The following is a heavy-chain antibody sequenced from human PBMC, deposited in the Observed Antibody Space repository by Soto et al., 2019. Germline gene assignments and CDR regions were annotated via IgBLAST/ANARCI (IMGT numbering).Heavy chain of an antibody. J-gene: IGHJ4*02. D-gene: IGHD5-18*01. CDR1: GFTFSDHY. CDR2: IRNKANSYTT. CDR3: ARSFGYGGIDY. V-gene: IGHV3-72*01. Sequence: EVQLVESGGGLVQPGGSLRLSCAASGFTFSDHYMDWVRQAPEKGLEWIGRIRNKANSYTTEYAASVKGRFTISRDDSKNSLYLQMNSLKTEDTAVYYCARSFGYGGIDYWGQGTLVTVSS.